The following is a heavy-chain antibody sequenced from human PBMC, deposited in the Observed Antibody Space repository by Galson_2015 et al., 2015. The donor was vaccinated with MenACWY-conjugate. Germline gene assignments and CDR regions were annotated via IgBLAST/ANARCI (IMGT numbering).Heavy chain of an antibody. Sequence: SLRLSCAASGFTFRSNGMSWVRQAPGKGLEWVSGISGNTFYADSVKGRFTISRDNSKNTVYLQMNSLRAEDTAVYYCAKWSGYGDFWGQGTAVTVSS. CDR3: AKWSGYGDF. CDR2: ISGNT. J-gene: IGHJ6*02. D-gene: IGHD3-10*01. V-gene: IGHV3-23*01. CDR1: GFTFRSNG.